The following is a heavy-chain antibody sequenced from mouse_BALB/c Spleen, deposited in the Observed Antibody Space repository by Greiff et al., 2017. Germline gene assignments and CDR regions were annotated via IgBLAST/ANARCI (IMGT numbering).Heavy chain of an antibody. D-gene: IGHD4-1*01. J-gene: IGHJ2*01. V-gene: IGHV3-2*02. Sequence: VQLQQSGPGLVKPSQSLSLTCTVTGYSITSDYAWNWIRQFPGNKLEWMGYISYSGSTSYNPSLKSRISITRDTSKNQFFLQLNSVTTEDTATYYCARWTGFDYWGQGTTLTVSS. CDR3: ARWTGFDY. CDR1: GYSITSDYA. CDR2: ISYSGST.